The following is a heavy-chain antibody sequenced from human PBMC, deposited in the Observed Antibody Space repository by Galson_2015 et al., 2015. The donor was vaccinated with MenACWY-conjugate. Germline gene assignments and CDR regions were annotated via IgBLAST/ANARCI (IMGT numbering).Heavy chain of an antibody. CDR2: IYYSGST. V-gene: IGHV4-39*07. CDR1: GGSISSSSYY. D-gene: IGHD1-26*01. Sequence: SETLSLTCTVSGGSISSSSYYWGWIRQPPGKGLEWIGSIYYSGSTYYNPSLKSRVTISVDTSKNQFSLKLSSVTAADTAVYYCARDTGPDNLVGATTGSAFDIWGQGTMVTVSS. J-gene: IGHJ3*02. CDR3: ARDTGPDNLVGATTGSAFDI.